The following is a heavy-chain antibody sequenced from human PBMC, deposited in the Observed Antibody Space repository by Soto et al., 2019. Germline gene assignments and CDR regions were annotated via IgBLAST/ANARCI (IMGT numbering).Heavy chain of an antibody. CDR1: GYTFTSYG. V-gene: IGHV1-18*04. J-gene: IGHJ4*02. D-gene: IGHD3-3*01. CDR2: ISAYNGNT. Sequence: VASVKVSCKASGYTFTSYGISWVRQAPGQGLEWMGWISAYNGNTNYAQKLQGRVTMTTDTSTSTAYMELRSLRSDDTAVYYCARDQGRFLEWLPIDYWGQGTLVTVS. CDR3: ARDQGRFLEWLPIDY.